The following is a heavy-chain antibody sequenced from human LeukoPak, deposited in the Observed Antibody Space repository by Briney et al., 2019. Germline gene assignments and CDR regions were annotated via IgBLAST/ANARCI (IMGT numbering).Heavy chain of an antibody. CDR3: ATVREFFFDSSGYYPFDY. Sequence: GGSLRLSCAASGFTFRSYWMSWVRQAPGKGLEWVANMKQDGSEKYYVDSVKGRFTISRNNAKNSLYLQMHSLRAEDTAVYYCATVREFFFDSSGYYPFDYWGQGTLVTVSS. CDR2: MKQDGSEK. J-gene: IGHJ4*02. D-gene: IGHD3-22*01. V-gene: IGHV3-7*01. CDR1: GFTFRSYW.